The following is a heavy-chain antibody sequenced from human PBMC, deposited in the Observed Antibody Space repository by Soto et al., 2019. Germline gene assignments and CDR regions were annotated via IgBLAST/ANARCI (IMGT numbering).Heavy chain of an antibody. D-gene: IGHD6-19*01. Sequence: PGGSLRLSCAASGFTFSSYSMNWVRQAPGKGLEWVSSISSSSSYIYYADSVKGRFTISRDNAKNSLYLQMNSLRAEDTAVYYCARDHRIAVAGTTLDYYYGMDVWGQGTTVTVSS. CDR3: ARDHRIAVAGTTLDYYYGMDV. CDR1: GFTFSSYS. J-gene: IGHJ6*02. CDR2: ISSSSSYI. V-gene: IGHV3-21*01.